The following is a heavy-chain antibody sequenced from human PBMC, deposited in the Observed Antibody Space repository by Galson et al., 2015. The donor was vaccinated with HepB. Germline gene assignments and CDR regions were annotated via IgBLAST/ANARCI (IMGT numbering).Heavy chain of an antibody. V-gene: IGHV3-30*18. CDR3: AKDGTIPAQYCNSASCSFDY. J-gene: IGHJ4*02. CDR2: ISKDGSHK. CDR1: GFTFSNYG. D-gene: IGHD2/OR15-2a*01. Sequence: SLRLSCAASGFTFSNYGLHWVRQAPGKGLEWVGVISKDGSHKYYSDSVKGRFTISRDNSKNTLFLQMDSLRPEDTAVYYCAKDGTIPAQYCNSASCSFDYWGQGTLVTVSS.